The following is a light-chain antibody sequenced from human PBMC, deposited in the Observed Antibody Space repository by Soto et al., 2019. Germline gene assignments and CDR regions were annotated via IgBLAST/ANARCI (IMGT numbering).Light chain of an antibody. Sequence: EIVLTQSPGTLSLSPGERATLSCRASQSISSSYLAWYQQKPGQAPRLLIYGTSSRATGIPDRFSGSGFGTDFTPTISILEPEDFAVYYCQQYGCSPPFTFGPGTKVDIK. CDR2: GTS. J-gene: IGKJ3*01. CDR1: QSISSSY. CDR3: QQYGCSPPFT. V-gene: IGKV3-20*01.